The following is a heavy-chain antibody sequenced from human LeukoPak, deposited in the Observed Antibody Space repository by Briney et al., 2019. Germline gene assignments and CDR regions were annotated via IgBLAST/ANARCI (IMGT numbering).Heavy chain of an antibody. D-gene: IGHD3-22*01. V-gene: IGHV1-2*06. Sequence: GASVKVSCKASGYTFTGYFMYWVRQAPGQGLEWMGRINPNSGGTNYAQKFQDRVTMTRDTSISTAYMELSRLRSDDTAVYYCARGPRITVIVVVTLEDYWGQGTLVTVSS. CDR2: INPNSGGT. CDR3: ARGPRITVIVVVTLEDY. J-gene: IGHJ4*02. CDR1: GYTFTGYF.